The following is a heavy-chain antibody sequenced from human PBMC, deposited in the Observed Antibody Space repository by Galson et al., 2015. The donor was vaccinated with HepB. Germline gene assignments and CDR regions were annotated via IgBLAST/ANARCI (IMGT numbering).Heavy chain of an antibody. CDR1: GYTFTSYG. Sequence: QSGAEVKKPGASVKVSCKASGYTFTSYGISWVRQAPGQGLEWMGWISAYNGNTNYAQKLQGRVTMTTDTSTSTAYMELRSLRSDDTAVYYCARIIRYYDSSGYYWFDPWGQGTLVTVSS. J-gene: IGHJ5*02. CDR3: ARIIRYYDSSGYYWFDP. D-gene: IGHD3-22*01. V-gene: IGHV1-18*01. CDR2: ISAYNGNT.